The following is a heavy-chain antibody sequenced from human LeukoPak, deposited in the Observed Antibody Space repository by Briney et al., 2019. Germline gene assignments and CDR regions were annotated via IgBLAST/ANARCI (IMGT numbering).Heavy chain of an antibody. V-gene: IGHV3-30*01. CDR3: VRELNDFWSGYTLPDC. J-gene: IGHJ4*02. CDR2: ISYDGSNK. CDR1: GFTFSSYA. Sequence: GGSLRLACAASGFTFSSYAMHWVRQAPGKGLEWVAVISYDGSNKYYADSVKGRLTISRYNSKNTLYLQMNSLRAEHTAVYYCVRELNDFWSGYTLPDCWGQGAQVTVSS. D-gene: IGHD3-3*01.